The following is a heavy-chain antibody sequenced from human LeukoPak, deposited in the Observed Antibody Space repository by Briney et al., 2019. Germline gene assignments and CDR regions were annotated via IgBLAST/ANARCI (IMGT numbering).Heavy chain of an antibody. Sequence: GGSLRLSCAASGFTFSSYWMSWVRQAPGKGLEWVANIKQDGSEKYYVDSVKGRFTISRDNAKNSLYLQMNSPRAEDTAVYYCARDVGYCSGGSCYYYYMDVGGKGTTVTVSS. CDR2: IKQDGSEK. D-gene: IGHD2-15*01. J-gene: IGHJ6*03. V-gene: IGHV3-7*01. CDR1: GFTFSSYW. CDR3: ARDVGYCSGGSCYYYYMDV.